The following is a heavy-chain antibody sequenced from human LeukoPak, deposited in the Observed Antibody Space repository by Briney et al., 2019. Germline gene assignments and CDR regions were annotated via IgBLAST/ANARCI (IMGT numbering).Heavy chain of an antibody. V-gene: IGHV3-30*03. CDR3: AIFDL. J-gene: IGHJ2*01. Sequence: PGGSLRLSCAASGFPFSNYGMHWVRQAPGKGLEWVAVISYDGSDKSYADSVKGRFTISRDNSRNTLYLQMNSLRAEDTAVYYCAIFDLWGRGTLVTVSS. CDR2: ISYDGSDK. CDR1: GFPFSNYG.